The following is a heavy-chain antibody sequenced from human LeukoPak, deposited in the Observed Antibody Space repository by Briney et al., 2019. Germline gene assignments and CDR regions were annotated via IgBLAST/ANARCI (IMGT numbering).Heavy chain of an antibody. CDR3: ARSHTRKGFCGGGRCYPAVWWFDP. V-gene: IGHV1-8*01. Sequence: ASVRVSCKASEYTFSNNDINWVRQAPGQGLEWMAWIDPKNGNRGYAQNFQGRVTMTTDTSISTAYMELSSLRSEDTAVYYCARSHTRKGFCGGGRCYPAVWWFDPWGQGTLVTVSS. D-gene: IGHD2-15*01. CDR2: IDPKNGNR. J-gene: IGHJ5*02. CDR1: EYTFSNND.